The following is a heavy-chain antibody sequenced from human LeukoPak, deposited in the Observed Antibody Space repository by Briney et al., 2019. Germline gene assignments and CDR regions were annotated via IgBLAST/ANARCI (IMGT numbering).Heavy chain of an antibody. V-gene: IGHV3-30*03. CDR2: ISYDGSNK. D-gene: IGHD1-14*01. CDR3: ARETGDWYFDL. CDR1: GFTFSSYG. J-gene: IGHJ2*01. Sequence: GGSLRLSCAASGFTFSSYGMHWVRQAPGKGLEWVAVISYDGSNKYYADSVKGRFTISRDNSKNTLYLRMNSLRAEDTAVYYCARETGDWYFDLWGRGTLVTVSS.